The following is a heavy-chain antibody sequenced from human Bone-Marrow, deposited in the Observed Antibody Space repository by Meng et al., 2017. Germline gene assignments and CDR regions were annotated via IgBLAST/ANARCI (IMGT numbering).Heavy chain of an antibody. D-gene: IGHD3-10*01. J-gene: IGHJ4*02. CDR3: GDFGGAPVGV. V-gene: IGHV3-72*01. Sequence: EVQQVESGGGLVQPGGSLRLSCAASGFTFSDHYMDWVRQAPGKGLEWVARIRNKPNSYTTEYAASVRGRFTISRDDLRSSVYLQMDSLKTEDTAVYYCGDFGGAPVGVWGQGTLVTVSS. CDR1: GFTFSDHY. CDR2: IRNKPNSYTT.